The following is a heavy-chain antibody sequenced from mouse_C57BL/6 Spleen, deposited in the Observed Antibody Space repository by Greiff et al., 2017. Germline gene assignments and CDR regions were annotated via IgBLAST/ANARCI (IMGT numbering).Heavy chain of an antibody. D-gene: IGHD2-4*01. Sequence: QVQLQQSGPGLVQPSQSLSITCTVSGFSLTSYGVHWVRQSPGKGLEWLGVIWRGGSTDYNAAFMSRLSITKDNSKSQVFFKMNSLQADDTAIYYCAKNGNYDYDVYFDYWGQGTTLTVSS. V-gene: IGHV2-5*01. CDR1: GFSLTSYG. J-gene: IGHJ2*01. CDR3: AKNGNYDYDVYFDY. CDR2: IWRGGST.